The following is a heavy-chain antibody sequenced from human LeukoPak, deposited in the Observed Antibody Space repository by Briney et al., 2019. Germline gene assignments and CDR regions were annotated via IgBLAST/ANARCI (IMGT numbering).Heavy chain of an antibody. J-gene: IGHJ4*02. CDR1: GFTFSSYS. CDR3: ARDRSYYYGSGSYYDY. Sequence: PGGSLRLSCAASGFTFSSYSMNWVRQAPGKGLEWVANIKQDGSEKYYVDSVKGRFTISRDNAKNSLYLQMNSLRAEDTAVYYCARDRSYYYGSGSYYDYWGQGTLVTVSS. V-gene: IGHV3-7*01. D-gene: IGHD3-10*01. CDR2: IKQDGSEK.